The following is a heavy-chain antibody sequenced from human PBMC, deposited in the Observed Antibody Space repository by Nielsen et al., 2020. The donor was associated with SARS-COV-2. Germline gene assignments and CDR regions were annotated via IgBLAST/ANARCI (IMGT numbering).Heavy chain of an antibody. Sequence: GGSLRLSCAASGFTFSSYWMHWVRQAPGKGLVWVSRINSDGSSTSYADSVKGRFTISRDNAKNTLYLQMNSLRAEDTAVYYCARVWVYSNYRDYYYGMDVWGQGTTVTVSS. J-gene: IGHJ6*02. CDR3: ARVWVYSNYRDYYYGMDV. CDR1: GFTFSSYW. CDR2: INSDGSST. D-gene: IGHD4-11*01. V-gene: IGHV3-74*01.